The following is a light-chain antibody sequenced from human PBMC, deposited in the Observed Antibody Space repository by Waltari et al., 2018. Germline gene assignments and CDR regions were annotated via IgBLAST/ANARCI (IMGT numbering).Light chain of an antibody. J-gene: IGLJ2*01. CDR2: EVS. Sequence: QSALTQPASVSGSPGQSITISCTGTSSDVGGYNYVSLYQQPPGKAPKLMIYEVSNRPSGVSNRFSGSKSGNTASLTISGLQAEDEADYYCSSYTSSSLVVFGGGTKLTVL. CDR3: SSYTSSSLVV. V-gene: IGLV2-14*01. CDR1: SSDVGGYNY.